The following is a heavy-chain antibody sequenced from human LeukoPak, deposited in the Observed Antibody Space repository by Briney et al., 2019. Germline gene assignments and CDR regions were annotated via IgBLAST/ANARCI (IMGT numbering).Heavy chain of an antibody. CDR1: GGSISSYY. V-gene: IGHV4-59*01. CDR2: IYYSGST. CDR3: ARVPGYYYYMDV. J-gene: IGHJ6*03. Sequence: PSETLSLTCTVPGGSISSYYWSWIRQPPGRGLEWIGYIYYSGSTNYNPSLKSRVTMSVDTSKNQFSLKLSSVTAADTAVYYCARVPGYYYYMDVWGKGTTVTISS.